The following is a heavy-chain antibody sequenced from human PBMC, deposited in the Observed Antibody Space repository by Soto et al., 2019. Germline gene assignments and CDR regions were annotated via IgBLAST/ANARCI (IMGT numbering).Heavy chain of an antibody. J-gene: IGHJ6*02. CDR3: ARGFALRLVAYYYYGMDV. V-gene: IGHV4-34*01. D-gene: IGHD2-21*01. CDR1: GGSFSGYY. Sequence: SETLSLTCAVYGGSFSGYYWSWIRQPPGKGLEWIGEINHSGSTNYNPSLKSRVTISVDTSKNQFSLKLSSVTAADTAVYYCARGFALRLVAYYYYGMDVWGQGSTVTVFS. CDR2: INHSGST.